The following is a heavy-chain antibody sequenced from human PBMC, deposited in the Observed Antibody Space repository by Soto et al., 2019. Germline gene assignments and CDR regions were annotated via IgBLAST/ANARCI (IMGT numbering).Heavy chain of an antibody. CDR1: GFTFSSYG. J-gene: IGHJ6*02. CDR3: AKEGYDSSWRYYYYYGMDV. D-gene: IGHD6-13*01. CDR2: ISYDGSNK. Sequence: QVQLVESGGGVVQPGRSLRLSCAASGFTFSSYGMHWVRQAPGKGLEWVAVISYDGSNKYYADSVKGRFSISRYNSKNNLYLQINSLKAEDTAVYYCAKEGYDSSWRYYYYYGMDVWGQGTTVTVSS. V-gene: IGHV3-30*18.